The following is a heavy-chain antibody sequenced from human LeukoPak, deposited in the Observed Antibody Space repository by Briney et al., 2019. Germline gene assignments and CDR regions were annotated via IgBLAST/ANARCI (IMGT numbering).Heavy chain of an antibody. J-gene: IGHJ4*02. D-gene: IGHD3-22*01. CDR1: GGTFSSHA. CDR2: IIPILGIA. V-gene: IGHV1-69*04. CDR3: ARAYYYDSSGYTVDY. Sequence: SVKVSCKASGGTFSSHAISWVRQAPGQGLEWMGRIIPILGIANYAQKFQGRVTITADKSTSTAYMELSSLRSEDTAVYYCARAYYYDSSGYTVDYWGQGTLVTVSS.